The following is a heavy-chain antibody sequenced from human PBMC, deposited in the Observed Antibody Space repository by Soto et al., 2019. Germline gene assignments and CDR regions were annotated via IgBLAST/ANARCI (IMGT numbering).Heavy chain of an antibody. V-gene: IGHV3-30-3*01. J-gene: IGHJ4*02. D-gene: IGHD1-7*01. Sequence: ESGGGVVQPGRSLRLSCAASGFTYSTYTMHWVRQAPGKGLEWVAVISYDGNNKFYEDSVKGRFTISRDSTKQTLYLQMSSLRPDDTAMYYCARDGVCSSEYAWNYWTYFDYWGQGALGTVSS. CDR1: GFTYSTYT. CDR2: ISYDGNNK. CDR3: ARDGVCSSEYAWNYWTYFDY.